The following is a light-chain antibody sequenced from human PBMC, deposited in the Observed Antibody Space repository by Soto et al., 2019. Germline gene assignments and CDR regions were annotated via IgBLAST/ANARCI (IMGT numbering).Light chain of an antibody. V-gene: IGLV2-14*01. CDR2: EVS. J-gene: IGLJ1*01. CDR3: SSFRSGTTL. CDR1: SSDIGGYNF. Sequence: QSSLNQPASVSGSPGQSITISCTGTSSDIGGYNFVSWYHQHPGKAPKLMIYEVSNRPSGVSDRFSGSKSGNTASLTISGLQAEDEADYYCSSFRSGTTLFGTGTKVTVL.